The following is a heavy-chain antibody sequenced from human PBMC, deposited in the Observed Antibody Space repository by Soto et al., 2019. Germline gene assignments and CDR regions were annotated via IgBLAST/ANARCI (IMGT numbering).Heavy chain of an antibody. CDR2: INPQTGGT. CDR1: GYTFTGYY. J-gene: IGHJ6*02. D-gene: IGHD3-9*01. V-gene: IGHV1-2*02. Sequence: ASVKVSCKASGYTFTGYYIHWVREAPGQGLEWMGWINPQTGGTSYAQKFQGRVTLSRDTSINTAYLELSRLTFDDAAVYFCARDRSHAISDGMDVLCQGTTVTVSS. CDR3: ARDRSHAISDGMDV.